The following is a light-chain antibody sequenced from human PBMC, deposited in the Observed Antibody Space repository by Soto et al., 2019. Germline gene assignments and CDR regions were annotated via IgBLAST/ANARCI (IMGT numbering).Light chain of an antibody. CDR3: QVWDSSSDQDV. CDR2: DDS. CDR1: NIGSKS. Sequence: SYELTQPPSVSVAPGQTARITCGGNNIGSKSVHWYQQKPGQAPVLVVYDDSDRPSGIPERFSGSNSGNTATLTISRVEDGDEADYYCQVWDSSSDQDVFGTGTKLTVL. J-gene: IGLJ1*01. V-gene: IGLV3-21*02.